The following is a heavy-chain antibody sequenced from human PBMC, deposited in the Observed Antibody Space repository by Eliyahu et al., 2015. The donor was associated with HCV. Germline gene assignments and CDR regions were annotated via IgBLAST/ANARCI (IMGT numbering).Heavy chain of an antibody. Sequence: QLQLQESGPGLVKPSETLSLTCTVSGGSISSSSYYWGWIRQPPGKGLEWIGSIYYSGSTYYNPSLKSRVTISVDTSKNQFSLKLSSVTAADTAVYYCAIRPKTEQWLDFEVDYWGQGTLVTVSS. V-gene: IGHV4-39*01. CDR3: AIRPKTEQWLDFEVDY. D-gene: IGHD6-19*01. J-gene: IGHJ4*02. CDR1: GGSISSSSYY. CDR2: IYYSGST.